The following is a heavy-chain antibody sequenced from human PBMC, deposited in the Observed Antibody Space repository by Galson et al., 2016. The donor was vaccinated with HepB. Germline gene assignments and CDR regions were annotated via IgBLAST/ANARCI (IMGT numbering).Heavy chain of an antibody. Sequence: SLRLSCAASGFTFSNYAMSWVRQAPEKGLEWVSVISGSGDIIYYADSVKGRFIISRDNSKKTMLLQMNSLRAEDTAIYYCAKGQRGGYCDSTSCPISPFDSWSPGTLVTVSS. CDR2: ISGSGDII. V-gene: IGHV3-23*01. CDR1: GFTFSNYA. D-gene: IGHD2-2*01. CDR3: AKGQRGGYCDSTSCPISPFDS. J-gene: IGHJ4*02.